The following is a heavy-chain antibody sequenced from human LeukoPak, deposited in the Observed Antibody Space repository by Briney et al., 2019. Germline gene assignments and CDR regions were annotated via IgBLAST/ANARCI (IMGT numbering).Heavy chain of an antibody. CDR2: VNSDGTGT. J-gene: IGHJ6*03. Sequence: GGSLRPPTSTASFASSSYWSHCFPQAPGKGLVWVSRVNSDGTGTTYAYSVEDRFAISRDNAKNKVYLQMNSLRAEATAFYYCIRSLIVANSPYMDGWGKVTTVTVSS. D-gene: IGHD5-12*01. V-gene: IGHV3-74*01. CDR1: SFASSSYW. CDR3: IRSLIVANSPYMDG.